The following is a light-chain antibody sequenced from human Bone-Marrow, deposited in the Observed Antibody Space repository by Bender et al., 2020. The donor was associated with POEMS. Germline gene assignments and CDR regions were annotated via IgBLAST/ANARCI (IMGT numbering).Light chain of an antibody. J-gene: IGLJ2*01. V-gene: IGLV2-23*02. CDR2: EVT. Sequence: QSALTQPASVSGSPGQSITISCTGTSSDVGSYNVVSWYQQNPGKAPKLIIYEVTKRPSGVSDRFSGSKSGNTASLTISGLQPEDEADYYCCSKASPGVVFGGGTKLTVL. CDR1: SSDVGSYNV. CDR3: CSKASPGVV.